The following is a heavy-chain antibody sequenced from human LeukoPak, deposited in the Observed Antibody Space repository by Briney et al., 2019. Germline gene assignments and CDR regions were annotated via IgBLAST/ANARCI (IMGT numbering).Heavy chain of an antibody. Sequence: SETLSLTCAVYGGSFSGYYWSWIRQPPGKGLEWIGEINHSGSTNYNPSLKSRVTISVDTSKNQFSLKLSSVTAADTAVYYGARGRWDVWGKGTTVTVSS. D-gene: IGHD4-17*01. CDR1: GGSFSGYY. CDR2: INHSGST. V-gene: IGHV4-34*01. J-gene: IGHJ6*04. CDR3: ARGRWDV.